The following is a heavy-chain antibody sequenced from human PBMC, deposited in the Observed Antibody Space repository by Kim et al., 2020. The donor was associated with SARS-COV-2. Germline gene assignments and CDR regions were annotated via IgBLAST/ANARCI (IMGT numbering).Heavy chain of an antibody. Sequence: SETLSLTCTVSGYSISSGYYWGWIRQPPGKGLEWIGSIYHSGSTYYNPSLKSRVTISVDTSKNQFSLKLSSVTAADTAVYYCASVITMVRGARDERYNW. CDR2: IYHSGST. CDR1: GYSISSGYY. V-gene: IGHV4-38-2*02. CDR3: ASVITMVRGARDERYNW. D-gene: IGHD3-10*01. J-gene: IGHJ5*01.